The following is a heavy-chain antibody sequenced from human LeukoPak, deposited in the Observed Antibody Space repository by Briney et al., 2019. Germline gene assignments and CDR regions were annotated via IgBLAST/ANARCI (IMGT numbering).Heavy chain of an antibody. Sequence: SETLSLTCAVYGGSFSGYYWSWIRQPPGKGLEWIGEINHSGSTNYNPSLKSRVTISVDTSKNQFSLKLSSVTAADTAVYYCARGLWYSSSWSPGVDGVDYWGQGTLVTVSS. J-gene: IGHJ4*02. V-gene: IGHV4-34*01. CDR3: ARGLWYSSSWSPGVDGVDY. D-gene: IGHD6-13*01. CDR2: INHSGST. CDR1: GGSFSGYY.